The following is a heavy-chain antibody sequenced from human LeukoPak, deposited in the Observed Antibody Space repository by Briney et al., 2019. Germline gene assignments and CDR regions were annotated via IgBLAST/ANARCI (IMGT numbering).Heavy chain of an antibody. V-gene: IGHV1-2*02. CDR3: ARSVGLVGYYFDY. Sequence: ASVKVSCKASGYTFTGYYMHWVRQAPGQGLEWMGWINPNSGGTNYAQKFQGRVTMTRDTSISTAYMELSRLRSDDTAVYYCARSVGLVGYYFDYWGQGTLVTVSS. D-gene: IGHD6-19*01. J-gene: IGHJ4*02. CDR1: GYTFTGYY. CDR2: INPNSGGT.